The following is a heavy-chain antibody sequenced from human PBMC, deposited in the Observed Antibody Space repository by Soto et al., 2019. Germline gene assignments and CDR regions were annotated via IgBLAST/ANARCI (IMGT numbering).Heavy chain of an antibody. V-gene: IGHV4-31*03. Sequence: QVQLQESGPGLVKPSQTLSLTCTVSGGSISSGGYYWSWIRQHPGKGLEWIGYIYYSGSTYYNPSLESRVTISVDTSKNQSSLKLSSVTAAATAVYYCATYQPQQALDYWGQGTLVTVSS. CDR2: IYYSGST. D-gene: IGHD2-2*01. CDR3: ATYQPQQALDY. CDR1: GGSISSGGYY. J-gene: IGHJ4*02.